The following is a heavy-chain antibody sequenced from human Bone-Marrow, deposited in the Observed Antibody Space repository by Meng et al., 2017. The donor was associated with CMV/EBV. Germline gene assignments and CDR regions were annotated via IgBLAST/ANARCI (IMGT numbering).Heavy chain of an antibody. CDR2: IIPIFGTA. CDR1: GGTFSSYA. V-gene: IGHV1-69*05. J-gene: IGHJ4*02. Sequence: SVKVSCKASGGTFSSYAISWVRQAPGQGLEWMGGIIPIFGTANYAQKFQGRVTMTRDTSTSTVYMELSSLRSEDTAVYYCARDPTGGSSWLNYFDYWGQGTLVTVSS. CDR3: ARDPTGGSSWLNYFDY. D-gene: IGHD6-13*01.